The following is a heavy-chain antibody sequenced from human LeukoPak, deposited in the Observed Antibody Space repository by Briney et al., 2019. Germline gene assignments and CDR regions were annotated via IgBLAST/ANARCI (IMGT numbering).Heavy chain of an antibody. D-gene: IGHD3-3*01. J-gene: IGHJ4*02. Sequence: GGSLRLSCAASGFTFSSYGMHWVRQAPGKGLEWVAVISYDGSNKYYADSVKGRFTISRDNSKNTLYLQMNSLRAEDTAVYYCAKDRARGIFGVVIPSPFDYWGQGTLVTVSS. CDR1: GFTFSSYG. V-gene: IGHV3-30*18. CDR3: AKDRARGIFGVVIPSPFDY. CDR2: ISYDGSNK.